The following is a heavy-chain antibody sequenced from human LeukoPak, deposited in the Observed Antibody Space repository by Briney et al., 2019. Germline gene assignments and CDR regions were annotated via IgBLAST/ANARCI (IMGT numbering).Heavy chain of an antibody. Sequence: GGSLRLSCAASGFTFSSYGMHWVRQAPGKGLEWVAFIRYDGSNKYYADSVKGRFTISRDNSKNTLYLQMNSLRAEDTAVYYCATPGIAVAGTFDYWGQGTLVTVSS. CDR3: ATPGIAVAGTFDY. CDR2: IRYDGSNK. D-gene: IGHD6-19*01. J-gene: IGHJ4*02. V-gene: IGHV3-30*02. CDR1: GFTFSSYG.